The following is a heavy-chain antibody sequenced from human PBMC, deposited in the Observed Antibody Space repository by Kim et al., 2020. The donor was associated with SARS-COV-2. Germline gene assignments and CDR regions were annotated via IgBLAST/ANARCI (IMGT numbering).Heavy chain of an antibody. CDR2: SGGST. V-gene: IGHV3-23*01. D-gene: IGHD2-2*01. CDR3: AKDQYHY. J-gene: IGHJ4*02. Sequence: SGGSTYYADSVKGRFAISRDKSKNTLYLQMNSLRAEDTAVYYCAKDQYHYWGQGTLVTVSS.